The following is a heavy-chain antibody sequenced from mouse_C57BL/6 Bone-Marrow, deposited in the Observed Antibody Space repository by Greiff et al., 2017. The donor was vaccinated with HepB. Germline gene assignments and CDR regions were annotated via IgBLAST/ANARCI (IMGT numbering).Heavy chain of an antibody. J-gene: IGHJ3*01. V-gene: IGHV1-52*01. D-gene: IGHD2-5*01. CDR1: GYTFSSYW. CDR2: IDPSDSET. Sequence: QVQLQQPGAELVRPGSSVKLSCKASGYTFSSYWMHWVKQRPIQGLEWIGNIDPSDSETHYNQKFKDKATLTGDKSSSTAYMKLSSLTSEDSAVYYCARWGYSKGAWFAYWGQGTLVTVSA. CDR3: ARWGYSKGAWFAY.